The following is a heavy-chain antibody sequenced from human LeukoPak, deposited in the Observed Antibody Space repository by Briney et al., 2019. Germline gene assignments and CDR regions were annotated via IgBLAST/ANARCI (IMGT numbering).Heavy chain of an antibody. J-gene: IGHJ5*02. Sequence: PSETLSLTCTVSGGSISSSGYYWGWIRQPPGKGLEWIGTIYYCGTTYYNPSLKSRVTISVDTSKNHFSLKLNSVTAADTAVYYCARRTGSRLPNWFDPWGQGTLVTVSS. CDR2: IYYCGTT. D-gene: IGHD3-10*01. V-gene: IGHV4-39*01. CDR1: GGSISSSGYY. CDR3: ARRTGSRLPNWFDP.